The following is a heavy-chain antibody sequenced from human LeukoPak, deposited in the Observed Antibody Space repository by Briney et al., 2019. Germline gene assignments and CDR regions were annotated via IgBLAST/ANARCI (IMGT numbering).Heavy chain of an antibody. CDR2: FDPEDGET. CDR1: GSTLTELS. Sequence: ASVKVSCKVSGSTLTELSMHWVRQAPGKGLEWMGGFDPEDGETIYAQKFQGRVTMTEDTSTDTAYMELSSLRSEDTAVYYCATVDTAMVAGYFDLWGRGTLVTVSS. J-gene: IGHJ2*01. CDR3: ATVDTAMVAGYFDL. V-gene: IGHV1-24*01. D-gene: IGHD5-18*01.